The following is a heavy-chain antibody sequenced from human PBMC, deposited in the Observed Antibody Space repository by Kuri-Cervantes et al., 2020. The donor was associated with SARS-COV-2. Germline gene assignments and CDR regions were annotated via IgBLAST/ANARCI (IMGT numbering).Heavy chain of an antibody. V-gene: IGHV4-38-2*02. J-gene: IGHJ2*01. D-gene: IGHD2-2*01. CDR1: GGSISSGYY. CDR3: ARVRYCSSTSCRLGWYFDL. Sequence: GSLRLSCTVSGGSISSGYYWGWIRQPPGKGLEWIGSIYHSGSTYYNPSLKSRATISVDTSKNQFSLKLSSVTAADTAVYYCARVRYCSSTSCRLGWYFDLWGRGTLVTVSS. CDR2: IYHSGST.